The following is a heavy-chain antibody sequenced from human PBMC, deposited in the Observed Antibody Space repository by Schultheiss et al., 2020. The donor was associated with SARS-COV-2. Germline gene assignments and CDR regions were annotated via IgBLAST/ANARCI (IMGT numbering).Heavy chain of an antibody. CDR3: ARDLTVVTPSAFDI. CDR2: IYYSGST. J-gene: IGHJ3*02. D-gene: IGHD4-23*01. CDR1: GYSISSGYY. Sequence: SETLSLTCTVSGYSISSGYYWGWIRQPPGKGLEWIGSIYYSGSTYYNPSLKSRVTISVDTSKNQFSLKLSSVTAADTAVYYCARDLTVVTPSAFDIWGQGTMVTVSS. V-gene: IGHV4-38-2*02.